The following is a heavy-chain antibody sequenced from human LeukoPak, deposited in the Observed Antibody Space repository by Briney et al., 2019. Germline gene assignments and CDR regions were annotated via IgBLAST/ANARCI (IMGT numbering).Heavy chain of an antibody. CDR1: GGSFSGYY. V-gene: IGHV4-34*01. J-gene: IGHJ4*02. CDR2: INHNGST. D-gene: IGHD3-9*01. CDR3: ARERLSYYDILTGYYPRSLPYYFDY. Sequence: SETLSLTCAVYGGSFSGYYWSWIRQPPGKGLEWIGEINHNGSTNYNPSLKSRVTISVDTSKNQFSLKLSSVTAADTAVYYCARERLSYYDILTGYYPRSLPYYFDYWGQGTLVTVSS.